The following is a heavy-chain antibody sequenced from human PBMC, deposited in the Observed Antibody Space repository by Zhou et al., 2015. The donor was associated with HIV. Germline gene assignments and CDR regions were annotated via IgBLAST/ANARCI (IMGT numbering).Heavy chain of an antibody. Sequence: QTQLVQSGAEVKKPGSSVKVTCKASGITFSSYAISWARQAPGQGLEWIGGIIPVFGPANYAQKFHGRVTITADRSTNTAYMELRSLTSEDTAVYYCARRSDISDYFDFWGQGTLVTVSS. V-gene: IGHV1-69*06. J-gene: IGHJ4*02. CDR3: ARRSDISDYFDF. CDR1: GITFSSYA. D-gene: IGHD3-3*02. CDR2: IIPVFGPA.